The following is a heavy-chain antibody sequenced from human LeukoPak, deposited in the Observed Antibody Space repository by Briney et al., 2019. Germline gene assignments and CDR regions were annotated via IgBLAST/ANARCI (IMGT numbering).Heavy chain of an antibody. Sequence: PSETLSLTCAVYGGSFSGYYWSWIRQPPGKGLEWIGEINHSGSTNYNPSLKSRVTISVDTSKNQFSLKLSSVTAADTAVYYCARGPHAFDIWGQGTMVTVSS. CDR3: ARGPHAFDI. V-gene: IGHV4-34*01. J-gene: IGHJ3*02. CDR1: GGSFSGYY. CDR2: INHSGST.